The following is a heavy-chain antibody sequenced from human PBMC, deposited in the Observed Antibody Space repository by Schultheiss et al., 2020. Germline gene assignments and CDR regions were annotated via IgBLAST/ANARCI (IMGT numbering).Heavy chain of an antibody. J-gene: IGHJ4*02. CDR1: GGSISSSSYY. V-gene: IGHV4-61*05. CDR2: IYHSGST. CDR3: ASGDHDYGVH. D-gene: IGHD4-17*01. Sequence: SQTLSLTCTVSGGSISSSSYYWGWIRQPPGKGLEWIGEIYHSGSTNYNPSLKSRVTISVDKSKNQFSLKLSSVTAADTAVYYCASGDHDYGVHWGQGTLVTVSS.